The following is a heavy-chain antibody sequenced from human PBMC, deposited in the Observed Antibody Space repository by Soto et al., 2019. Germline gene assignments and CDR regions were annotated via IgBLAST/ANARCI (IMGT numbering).Heavy chain of an antibody. CDR1: GFSVTNNS. V-gene: IGHV3-66*01. Sequence: EVPVVESGGGLVQPGGSLRLSCAASGFSVTNNSMNWVRQAPGKGLEWVSIIDIGGNTYYADSVKDRFTISRDNSRNALYRHMDSLRAEDTAVYYCARGRGSTGYLGREHYFDYWGQGTLVTVSP. D-gene: IGHD2-2*01. J-gene: IGHJ4*02. CDR3: ARGRGSTGYLGREHYFDY. CDR2: IDIGGNT.